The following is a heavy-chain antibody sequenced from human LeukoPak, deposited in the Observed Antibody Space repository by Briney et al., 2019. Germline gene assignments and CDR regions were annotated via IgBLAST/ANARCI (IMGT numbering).Heavy chain of an antibody. D-gene: IGHD3-9*01. Sequence: GGALRLSCAASGFTFSSYAMHWVRQAPGKGLEYVSAIDSNGGSTYYANSVKGRFTISRDNSKNTLYLQMGSLRAEDVAVYYCAKDLDDYDILTGYADYWGQGTLVTVSS. V-gene: IGHV3-64*01. CDR1: GFTFSSYA. CDR3: AKDLDDYDILTGYADY. CDR2: IDSNGGST. J-gene: IGHJ4*02.